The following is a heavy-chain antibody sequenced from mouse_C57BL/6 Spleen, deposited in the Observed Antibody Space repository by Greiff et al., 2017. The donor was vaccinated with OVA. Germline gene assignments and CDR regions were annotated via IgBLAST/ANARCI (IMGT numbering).Heavy chain of an antibody. CDR3: AREAEGVPMDY. V-gene: IGHV7-1*01. J-gene: IGHJ4*01. Sequence: EVKLMESGGGLVQSGRSLRLSCATSGFTFSDFYMEWVRQAPGKGLEWIAASRNKANDYTTEYSASVKGRFIVSRDTSQSILYLQMNALRAEDTAIYYCAREAEGVPMDYWGQGTSVTVSS. CDR2: SRNKANDYTT. CDR1: GFTFSDFY.